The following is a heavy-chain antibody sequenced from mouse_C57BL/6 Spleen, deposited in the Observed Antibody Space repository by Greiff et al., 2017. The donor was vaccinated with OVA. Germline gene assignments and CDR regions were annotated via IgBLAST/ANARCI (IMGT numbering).Heavy chain of an antibody. CDR2: ISSGGSYT. D-gene: IGHD4-1*01. CDR1: GFTFSSYG. Sequence: EVQGVESGGDLVKPGGSLKLSCAASGFTFSSYGMSWVRQTPDKRLEWVATISSGGSYTYYPDSVKGRFTISRDNAKNTLYLQMSSLKSEDTAMYYCARQGTGTGYFDYWGQGTTLTVSS. CDR3: ARQGTGTGYFDY. V-gene: IGHV5-6*01. J-gene: IGHJ2*01.